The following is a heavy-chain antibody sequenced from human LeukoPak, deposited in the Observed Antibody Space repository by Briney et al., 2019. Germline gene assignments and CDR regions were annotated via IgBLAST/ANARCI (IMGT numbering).Heavy chain of an antibody. D-gene: IGHD4-23*01. CDR2: ISYDGSNK. CDR3: ARGYGGNSAAFDI. Sequence: GGSLRLSCLASGFTFRRFGMHWVRQAPGTGLEWVALISYDGSNKNYADSVKGRFTISRDNSKNILYQQMNSLRVEDTAVYFCARGYGGNSAAFDIWGQGTIVTVSS. V-gene: IGHV3-30*03. J-gene: IGHJ3*02. CDR1: GFTFRRFG.